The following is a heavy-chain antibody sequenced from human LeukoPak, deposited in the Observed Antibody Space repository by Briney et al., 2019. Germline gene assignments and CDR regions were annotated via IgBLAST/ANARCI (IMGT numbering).Heavy chain of an antibody. V-gene: IGHV1-2*06. CDR3: ARGVVPAAMRPAIDY. CDR1: GYTFTGYY. J-gene: IGHJ4*02. D-gene: IGHD2-2*01. Sequence: ASVKVSCKASGYTFTGYYMHWGRQAPGQGLEWMGRIDPNSGGTNYAQKFQGRVTMTRDTSISTAYMELSRLRSDDTAVYYCARGVVPAAMRPAIDYWGQGTLVTVSS. CDR2: IDPNSGGT.